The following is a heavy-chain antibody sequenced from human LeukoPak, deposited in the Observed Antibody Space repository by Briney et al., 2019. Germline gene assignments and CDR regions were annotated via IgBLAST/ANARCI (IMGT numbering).Heavy chain of an antibody. J-gene: IGHJ5*02. CDR1: GYSENFYG. CDR3: ARGGSGSRYNWFDP. CDR2: ISAQHGQT. V-gene: IGHV1-18*01. Sequence: ASVKVSCKTSGYSENFYGITWVRQVAGQGLEWMGWISAQHGQTEYAPNSQDRVTMTTDTSMSTAYMELRSLRSDDTAVYYCARGGSGSRYNWFDPWGQGTLVTVSS. D-gene: IGHD3-10*01.